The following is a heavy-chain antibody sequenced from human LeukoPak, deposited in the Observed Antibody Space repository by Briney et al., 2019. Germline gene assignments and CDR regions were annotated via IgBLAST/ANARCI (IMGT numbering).Heavy chain of an antibody. CDR3: AREEEVTMVQGVIWVYFHY. CDR2: IYYSGST. CDR1: GGSISSYY. D-gene: IGHD3-10*01. Sequence: SETLSLTCTVSGGSISSYYWSWIRQPPGKGLEWIGYIYYSGSTNYNPSLKSRVTISVDTSKNQFSLKLSSVTAADPAVYYCAREEEVTMVQGVIWVYFHYWGQGTLVTVSS. V-gene: IGHV4-59*01. J-gene: IGHJ4*02.